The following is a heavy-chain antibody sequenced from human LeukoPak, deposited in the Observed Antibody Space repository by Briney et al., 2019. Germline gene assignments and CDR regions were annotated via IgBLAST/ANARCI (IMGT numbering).Heavy chain of an antibody. CDR1: GFTFSSYE. V-gene: IGHV3-48*03. CDR3: ARGLGPGPYFDY. CDR2: ISGSGDTL. Sequence: GGSLRLSCAASGFTFSSYEMNWVRQAPGKGLEWVSYISGSGDTLYYADSVKGRFTISRDNSKNSLYLQMNSLRAEDTAVYYCARGLGPGPYFDYWGQRTLVTVSS. J-gene: IGHJ4*02. D-gene: IGHD1-14*01.